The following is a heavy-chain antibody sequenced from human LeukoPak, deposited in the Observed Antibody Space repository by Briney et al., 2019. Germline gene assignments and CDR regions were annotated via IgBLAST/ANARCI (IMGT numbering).Heavy chain of an antibody. CDR2: ISSSSSTI. CDR3: AKRDRTVTHAFDI. Sequence: GGSLRLSCAASGFTFSSYSMNWVRQAPGRGLEWVSYISSSSSTIYYSDSVKGRFTISRDNSKNTLYLQMNSLRAEDTAVYYCAKRDRTVTHAFDIWGQGTMVTVSS. J-gene: IGHJ3*02. D-gene: IGHD4-17*01. V-gene: IGHV3-48*01. CDR1: GFTFSSYS.